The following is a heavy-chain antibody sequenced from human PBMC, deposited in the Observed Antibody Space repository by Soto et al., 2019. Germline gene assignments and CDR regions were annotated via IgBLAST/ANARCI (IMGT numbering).Heavy chain of an antibody. CDR1: GGTFNTYT. CDR2: VVPMYDSV. J-gene: IGHJ4*02. V-gene: IGHV1-69*06. D-gene: IGHD1-26*01. CDR3: ASWRSYSGSYCFDY. Sequence: WASVKVSCKASGGTFNTYTINWLRQAPGRGLEWVGQVVPMYDSVNYAETFQGRVTITVGKSTNTAYMELTSLRSQDTALYFCASWRSYSGSYCFDYWGQGTLVTVSS.